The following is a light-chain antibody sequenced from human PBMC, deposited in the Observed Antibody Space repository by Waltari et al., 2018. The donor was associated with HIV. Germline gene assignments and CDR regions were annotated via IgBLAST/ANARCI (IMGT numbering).Light chain of an antibody. V-gene: IGKV3-11*01. CDR3: QQRSNWLT. CDR1: QSVSSY. CDR2: DAS. Sequence: EIVLTQSPATLSSSPGERATLPCRASQSVSSYLAWYQQKPGQAPRPLIYDASYRATRIPARFSRSGSVTDFTLTISSLEPEDFAVYYCQQRSNWLTFGGGTKVEIK. J-gene: IGKJ4*01.